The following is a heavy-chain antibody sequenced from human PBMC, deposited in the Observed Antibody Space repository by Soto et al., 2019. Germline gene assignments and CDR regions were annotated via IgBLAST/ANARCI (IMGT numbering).Heavy chain of an antibody. J-gene: IGHJ4*02. CDR3: AKDTGLAAADY. V-gene: IGHV3-30*18. CDR2: ISYDGSNK. CDR1: GFTFSSYG. D-gene: IGHD6-13*01. Sequence: GGSLRLSCAASGFTFSSYGMHWVRQAPGKGLEWVAVISYDGSNKYYADSVKGRFTISRDNSKNTLYLQMNSLRAEDTAVYYCAKDTGLAAADYSGQGTLVSVS.